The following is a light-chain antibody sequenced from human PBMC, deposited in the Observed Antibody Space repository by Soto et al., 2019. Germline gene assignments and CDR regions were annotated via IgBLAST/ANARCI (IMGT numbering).Light chain of an antibody. CDR3: SSYAGSSNV. V-gene: IGLV2-8*01. J-gene: IGLJ1*01. CDR2: EVN. CDR1: SSDVGGYNY. Sequence: QSVLTQPPSASGSPGQSVAISCTGTSSDVGGYNYVSWYQQHPGKAPKLMIYEVNKRPSGVPDRFSGSKSGNTASLTVSGLQAEDEADYYCSSYAGSSNVFRTGTKGT.